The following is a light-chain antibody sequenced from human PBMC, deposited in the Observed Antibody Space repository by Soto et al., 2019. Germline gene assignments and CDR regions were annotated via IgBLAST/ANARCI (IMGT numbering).Light chain of an antibody. CDR3: QQYNNWPPGHT. V-gene: IGKV3-15*01. CDR2: SAS. Sequence: EIVLTQSPATLSVSPGERATLSCRASQSVSSNLAWYQQKPGQAPRLLISSASTRATGIPARFSGSGSGTEFTHTISSLQSEDFAVYFCQQYNNWPPGHTFGQGTTLEIK. J-gene: IGKJ2*01. CDR1: QSVSSN.